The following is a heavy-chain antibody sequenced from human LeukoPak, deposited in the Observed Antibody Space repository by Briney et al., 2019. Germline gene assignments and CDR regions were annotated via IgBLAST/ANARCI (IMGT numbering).Heavy chain of an antibody. Sequence: ASVKVSCKASGDTFNTYDILWVRQAPGQGLEWMGGIIPVFGTTKSAQKFQGRVTITADESTRITYMELTSLRSEDTAVYYCVRAGGPRKWYFDYWGQGTTVIVSS. J-gene: IGHJ4*02. CDR2: IIPVFGTT. CDR1: GDTFNTYD. CDR3: VRAGGPRKWYFDY. V-gene: IGHV1-69*13. D-gene: IGHD1-14*01.